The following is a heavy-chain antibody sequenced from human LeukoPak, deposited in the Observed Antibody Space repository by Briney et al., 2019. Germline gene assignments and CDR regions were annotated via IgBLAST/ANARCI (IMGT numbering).Heavy chain of an antibody. D-gene: IGHD3-10*01. J-gene: IGHJ4*02. CDR1: GFTFSFYA. CDR3: VKEKNKYGFNGLDY. Sequence: AGGSLRLSCAASGFTFSFYAMNWVRQAPGKGLEWVTSITGNSDNTFYANSVKGRFTISRDNSKNTLYLQMNSLSAAETAVYYCVKEKNKYGFNGLDYWGQGTLVTVSS. CDR2: ITGNSDNT. V-gene: IGHV3-23*01.